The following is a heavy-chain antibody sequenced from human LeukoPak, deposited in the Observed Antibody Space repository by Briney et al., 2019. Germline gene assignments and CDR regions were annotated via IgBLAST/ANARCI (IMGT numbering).Heavy chain of an antibody. Sequence: PETLSLTCAVYGGSFSGYYWSRIRQPPGKGLEWIGEINHSGSTNYNPSLKSRVTISVDTSKNQFSLKLSSVTAADTAVYYCARGEDIVVVPAAGFDYWGQGTLVTVSS. V-gene: IGHV4-34*01. J-gene: IGHJ4*02. CDR3: ARGEDIVVVPAAGFDY. D-gene: IGHD2-2*01. CDR2: INHSGST. CDR1: GGSFSGYY.